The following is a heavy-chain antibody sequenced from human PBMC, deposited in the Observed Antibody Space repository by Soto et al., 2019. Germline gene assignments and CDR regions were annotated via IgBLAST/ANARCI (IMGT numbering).Heavy chain of an antibody. CDR3: AKAPTTTVTTFMHYGMDV. Sequence: QVQLVESGGGVVQPGRSLRLSCAASGFTFSSYGMHWVRQAPGEGLEWVAVISYDGSNKYYADSVKGRFTISRDNSKNTLYLQMNSLRAEDTAVYYCAKAPTTTVTTFMHYGMDVWGQGTTVTVSS. CDR1: GFTFSSYG. J-gene: IGHJ6*02. D-gene: IGHD4-17*01. V-gene: IGHV3-30*18. CDR2: ISYDGSNK.